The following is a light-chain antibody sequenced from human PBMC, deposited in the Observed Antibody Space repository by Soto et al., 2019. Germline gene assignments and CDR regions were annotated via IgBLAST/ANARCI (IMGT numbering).Light chain of an antibody. CDR2: TNH. Sequence: QSVLTQPPSVSGTPGQKVSISCSGSASNLGGNPVNWYQHLPGAAPKLLIYTNHQRPSGVPARFSGSKAGTSASLAISGLRSEDDAYFYCAAWDDSLNAVVFGGGTQLTVL. CDR1: ASNLGGNP. CDR3: AAWDDSLNAVV. J-gene: IGLJ2*01. V-gene: IGLV1-44*01.